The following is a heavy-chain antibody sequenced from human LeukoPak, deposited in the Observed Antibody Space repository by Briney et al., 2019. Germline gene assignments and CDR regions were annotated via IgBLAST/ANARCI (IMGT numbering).Heavy chain of an antibody. CDR3: ARHEYSGSYYGLSWFDP. CDR1: GGSISSYY. CDR2: IYYSGST. J-gene: IGHJ5*02. Sequence: SETLSLTCTVSGGSISSYYWSWIRQPPGKGLEWIGCIYYSGSTNYNPSLKSRVTIPVDTSKNQFSLKLSSVTAADTAVYYCARHEYSGSYYGLSWFDPWGQGTLVTVSS. D-gene: IGHD1-26*01. V-gene: IGHV4-59*01.